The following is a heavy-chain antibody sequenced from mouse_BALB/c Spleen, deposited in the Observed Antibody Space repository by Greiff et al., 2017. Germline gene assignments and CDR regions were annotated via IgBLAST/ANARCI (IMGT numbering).Heavy chain of an antibody. CDR3: ARQVGRDWYFDV. J-gene: IGHJ1*01. D-gene: IGHD4-1*01. V-gene: IGHV5-12-2*01. Sequence: EVQRVESGGGLVQPGGSLKLSCAASGFTFSSYTMSWVRQTPEKRLEWVAYISNGGGSTYYPDTVKGRFTISRDNAKNTLYLQMSSLKSEDTAMYYCARQVGRDWYFDVWGAGTTVTVSS. CDR1: GFTFSSYT. CDR2: ISNGGGST.